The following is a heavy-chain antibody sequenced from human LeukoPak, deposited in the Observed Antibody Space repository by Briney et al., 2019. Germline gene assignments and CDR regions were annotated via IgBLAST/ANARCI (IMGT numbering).Heavy chain of an antibody. J-gene: IGHJ4*02. Sequence: SETLSLTCTVSGDSVFSSVYYWNWIRQPPGKGLEWIGSIYYSGSTYYNPSLKSRVTISVDTSKNQFSLKLSSVTAADTAVYYCARDRQQLVRGDYFDYWGQGTLVTVSS. D-gene: IGHD6-13*01. CDR2: IYYSGST. CDR3: ARDRQQLVRGDYFDY. V-gene: IGHV4-39*07. CDR1: GDSVFSSVYY.